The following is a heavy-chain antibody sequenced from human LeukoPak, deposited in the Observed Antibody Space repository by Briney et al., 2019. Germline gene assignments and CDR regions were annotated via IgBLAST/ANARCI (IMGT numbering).Heavy chain of an antibody. V-gene: IGHV4-34*01. CDR3: ARAGRITIFGVPQHYYGMDV. J-gene: IGHJ6*02. CDR2: INHSGST. D-gene: IGHD3-3*01. Sequence: SETLSLTCAVYGGSFSGYYWSWIRQPPGKGLEWIGEINHSGSTNYNPSLKSRVTISVDTSKNQFSLELSSVTAADTAVYYCARAGRITIFGVPQHYYGMDVWGQGTTVTVSS. CDR1: GGSFSGYY.